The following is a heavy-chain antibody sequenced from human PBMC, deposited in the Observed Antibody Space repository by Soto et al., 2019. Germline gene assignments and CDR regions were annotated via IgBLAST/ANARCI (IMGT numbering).Heavy chain of an antibody. CDR2: IIPILGIA. CDR3: ARSPPSRGLYCSSTSCYAGWFDP. D-gene: IGHD2-2*01. V-gene: IGHV1-69*02. Sequence: QVQLVQSGAEVKKPGSSVKVSCKASGGTFSSYTISWVRQAPGQGLEWMGRIIPILGIANYAQKFQGRVTITADKSTSTAYMELSSLRSEDTAVYYCARSPPSRGLYCSSTSCYAGWFDPWGQGTLVTVSS. CDR1: GGTFSSYT. J-gene: IGHJ5*02.